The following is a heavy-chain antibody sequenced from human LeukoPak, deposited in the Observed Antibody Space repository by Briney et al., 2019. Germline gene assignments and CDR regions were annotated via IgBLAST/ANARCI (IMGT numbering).Heavy chain of an antibody. CDR2: INHSGST. J-gene: IGHJ5*02. Sequence: SETLSLTCAVYGGSFSGYYWSWIRQPPGKGLEWIGEINHSGSTNYNPSLKSRVTISVDTSKNQFSLKLSSVTAADTAVYYCAPRWVRGRRKYDWFDPWGQGTLVTVSS. V-gene: IGHV4-34*01. D-gene: IGHD3-10*01. CDR1: GGSFSGYY. CDR3: APRWVRGRRKYDWFDP.